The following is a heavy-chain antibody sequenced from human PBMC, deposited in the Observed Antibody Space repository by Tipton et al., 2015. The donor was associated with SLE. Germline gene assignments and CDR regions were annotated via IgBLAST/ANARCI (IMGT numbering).Heavy chain of an antibody. D-gene: IGHD1-1*01. Sequence: GLVKPSETLPLTCTVSGGSMSTYYWSWIRQPPGKGLEWIGYIYHSGSTNYNPSLRSRVTISVDTSKNQLSLQLSSVTTADTAVYYCARGDPQGLEPFDYWGQGTLVTVSS. V-gene: IGHV4-59*01. CDR1: GGSMSTYY. CDR3: ARGDPQGLEPFDY. J-gene: IGHJ4*02. CDR2: IYHSGST.